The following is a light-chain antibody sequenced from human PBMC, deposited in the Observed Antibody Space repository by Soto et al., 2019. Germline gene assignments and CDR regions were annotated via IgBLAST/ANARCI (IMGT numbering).Light chain of an antibody. CDR3: QQYSSYWT. V-gene: IGKV1-5*01. CDR2: DAS. J-gene: IGKJ1*01. CDR1: QSISSW. Sequence: DIQRTQSPSTLSASVGDRVTITCRASQSISSWLAWYQQKPGKAPKFLIYDASNLESGVPSRFSGSGSGTEFTLTISSLQPDDFATYYCQQYSSYWTFGQGTKVDIK.